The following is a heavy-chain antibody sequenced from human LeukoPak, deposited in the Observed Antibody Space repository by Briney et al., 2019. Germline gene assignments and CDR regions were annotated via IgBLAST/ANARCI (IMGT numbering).Heavy chain of an antibody. D-gene: IGHD3-10*01. CDR2: IYTSGST. J-gene: IGHJ4*02. CDR1: GGSLSSYY. CDR3: ARDNYYYCSGSLFDH. Sequence: ETLSLTCTVSGGSLSSYYWSWIRPPAGKGLGWIGRIYTSGSTNYHPSLKSRVTMSVDTSKNQFSLKLRYVTAADTALYYCARDNYYYCSGSLFDHWGQGNLVNVSS. V-gene: IGHV4-4*07.